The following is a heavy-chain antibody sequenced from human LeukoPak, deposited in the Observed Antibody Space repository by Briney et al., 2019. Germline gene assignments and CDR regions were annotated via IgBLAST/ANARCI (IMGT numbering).Heavy chain of an antibody. D-gene: IGHD5-12*01. J-gene: IGHJ6*02. CDR1: GFTVSSNY. CDR3: ARGRYEFSAGMDV. Sequence: PGGSLRLSCAASGFTVSSNYMSWARQAPGKGLEWVSVIYSGGSTNYADSARGRFTISRDTSKNTLCLQMNSLRAEDTAVYYCARGRYEFSAGMDVWGQGTTVTASS. V-gene: IGHV3-53*01. CDR2: IYSGGST.